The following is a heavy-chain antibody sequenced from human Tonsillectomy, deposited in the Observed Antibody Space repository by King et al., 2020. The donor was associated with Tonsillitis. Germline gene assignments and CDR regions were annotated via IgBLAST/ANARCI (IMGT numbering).Heavy chain of an antibody. J-gene: IGHJ5*02. CDR2: ISTTGGRT. V-gene: IGHV3-23*04. CDR1: GFTFSRHD. D-gene: IGHD6-13*01. Sequence: VQLVESGGGLVQPGGSLRLSCAASGFTFSRHDMSWVRQAPGKGLEWVSSISTTGGRTYYGDSVRGRFTISRDNSKNMFYLQMNSLRVEDTAVYYCAHDRDEVEAADCFELWGQGSLVTVSS. CDR3: AHDRDEVEAADCFEL.